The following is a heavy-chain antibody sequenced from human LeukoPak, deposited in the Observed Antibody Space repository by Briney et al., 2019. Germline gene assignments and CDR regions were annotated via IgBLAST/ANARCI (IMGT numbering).Heavy chain of an antibody. Sequence: ASVKVSCKVSGYTFTNYAMNWERQAPGQGLEWMGWIIAYNGNTNYAQKVQGRVTMTTDTSTTTAYMELRSLRSDDSAVYYCARGGYYDSSGYFSDAHFDYWGQGTLVTVSS. CDR1: GYTFTNYA. J-gene: IGHJ4*02. D-gene: IGHD3-22*01. V-gene: IGHV1-18*01. CDR3: ARGGYYDSSGYFSDAHFDY. CDR2: IIAYNGNT.